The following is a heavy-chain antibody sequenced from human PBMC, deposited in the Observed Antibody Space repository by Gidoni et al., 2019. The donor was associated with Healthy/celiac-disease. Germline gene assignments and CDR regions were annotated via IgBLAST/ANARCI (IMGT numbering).Heavy chain of an antibody. CDR1: GGSISSYY. V-gene: IGHV4-59*01. Sequence: QVQLQESGPGLVKPSETLSLTCTVSGGSISSYYWSWIRQPPGKGLEWIGYIYDSGSTNYNPSLKSRVTISVDTSKNQFSLKLSSVTAADTAVYYCARDRGITGTAYGMDVWGQGTTVTVSS. D-gene: IGHD1-20*01. CDR2: IYDSGST. CDR3: ARDRGITGTAYGMDV. J-gene: IGHJ6*02.